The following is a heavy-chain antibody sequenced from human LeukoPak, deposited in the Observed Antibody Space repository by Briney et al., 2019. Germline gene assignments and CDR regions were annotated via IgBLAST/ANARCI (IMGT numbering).Heavy chain of an antibody. CDR2: INHSGRT. Sequence: PSETLSLTCAVYGGSLSGYYWSWIRQPPGKGLEWIGEINHSGRTNYNPTLKSRVTISVDTSKNQFSLKLSSVTAADTAVYYCARLGYCSSTSCYDYWGQGTLVTVSS. CDR3: ARLGYCSSTSCYDY. D-gene: IGHD2-2*01. V-gene: IGHV4-34*01. CDR1: GGSLSGYY. J-gene: IGHJ4*02.